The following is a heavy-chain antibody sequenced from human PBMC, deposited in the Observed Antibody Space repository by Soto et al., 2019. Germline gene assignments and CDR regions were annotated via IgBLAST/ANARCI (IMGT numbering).Heavy chain of an antibody. D-gene: IGHD2-15*01. Sequence: PGGSLRLSCVGSGFTFGNYAMSWVRQAPGKGLEWVSSITGIDGRTYYADSVKGRFTISRDNPKNTLYLQMNDLRAEDTAMFYCAKDRGPYCSGGICYPTSWFDPWGQGTQVTVSS. CDR3: AKDRGPYCSGGICYPTSWFDP. CDR1: GFTFGNYA. J-gene: IGHJ5*02. CDR2: ITGIDGRT. V-gene: IGHV3-23*01.